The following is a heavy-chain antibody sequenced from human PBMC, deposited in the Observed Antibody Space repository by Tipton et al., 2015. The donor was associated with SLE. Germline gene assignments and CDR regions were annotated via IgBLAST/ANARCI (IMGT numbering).Heavy chain of an antibody. Sequence: TLSLTCTVSGGSIRSYYWTWIRQPPGKRLESIAYIYHSGITNYNPSLQSRVTISVDRSKNQFSLKLTSVTAADTAVYYCARGPPFMEWERNWFDPWGQGTQVTVSS. CDR1: GGSIRSYY. CDR3: ARGPPFMEWERNWFDP. D-gene: IGHD3-3*02. CDR2: IYHSGIT. J-gene: IGHJ5*02. V-gene: IGHV4-59*01.